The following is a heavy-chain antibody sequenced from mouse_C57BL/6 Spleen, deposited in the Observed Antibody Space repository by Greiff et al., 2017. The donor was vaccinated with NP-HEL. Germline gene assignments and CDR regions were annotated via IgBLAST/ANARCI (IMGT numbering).Heavy chain of an antibody. J-gene: IGHJ4*01. D-gene: IGHD1-1*01. CDR3: ARLRSYYYAMDY. CDR2: INPGSGGT. Sequence: QVQLKESGAELVRPGTSVKVSCKASGYAFTNYLIEWVKQRPGQGLEWIGVINPGSGGTNYNEKFKGKATLTADKSSSTAYMQLSSLTSEDSAVYFCARLRSYYYAMDYWGQGTSVTVSS. CDR1: GYAFTNYL. V-gene: IGHV1-54*01.